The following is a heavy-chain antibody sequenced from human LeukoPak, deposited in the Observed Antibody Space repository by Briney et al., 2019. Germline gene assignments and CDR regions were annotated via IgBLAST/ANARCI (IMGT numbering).Heavy chain of an antibody. D-gene: IGHD2-2*01. CDR2: INWDGGST. CDR1: GFTFDDYG. Sequence: PGGSLRLSCAASGFTFDDYGMSLVRQAPGKGLEWVSGINWDGGSTGYADSVKGRFTISRDNAKNSLYLQMNSLRAEDTALYYCARDPWAMPLDYWGQGTLVTVSS. V-gene: IGHV3-20*04. J-gene: IGHJ4*02. CDR3: ARDPWAMPLDY.